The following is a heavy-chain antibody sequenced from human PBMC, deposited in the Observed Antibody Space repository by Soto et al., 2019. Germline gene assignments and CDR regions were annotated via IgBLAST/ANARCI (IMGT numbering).Heavy chain of an antibody. D-gene: IGHD3-10*01. CDR2: VFHSGIT. CDR3: TKDEAGSPFRY. CDR1: GGSMKTTNW. J-gene: IGHJ4*02. Sequence: VQLRESGPGQVKTSGTLSLTCAVSGGSMKTTNWWSWVRQPPAKGLEWIGEVFHSGITRYNPSLTGRATVSVETSKNQFFLNLASVTAADTAVYYCTKDEAGSPFRYWGQGALVTVSS. V-gene: IGHV4-4*02.